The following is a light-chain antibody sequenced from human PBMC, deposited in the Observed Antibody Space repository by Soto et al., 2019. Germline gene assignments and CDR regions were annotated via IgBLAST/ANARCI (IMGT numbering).Light chain of an antibody. J-gene: IGKJ5*01. CDR1: QSVSSN. Sequence: EIVMTQSPATLSVSPGERATLSCRASQSVSSNLAWYQQKPGQAPRLLIYGASTRATGIPARFSGSGSGTEFTLTISSLQSEDFAVYYCQQYGSFPITFGQGTRLEIK. CDR3: QQYGSFPIT. V-gene: IGKV3-15*01. CDR2: GAS.